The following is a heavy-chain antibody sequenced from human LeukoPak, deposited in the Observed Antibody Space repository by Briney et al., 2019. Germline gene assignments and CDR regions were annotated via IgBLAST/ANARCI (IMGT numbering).Heavy chain of an antibody. CDR3: ARDAGYCTNGVCYEDY. CDR1: GFTFSSYS. Sequence: GGSLRLSCAASGFTFSSYSMNWVRQAPGKGLEWVSSISSSSSYIYYADSVKGRFTISRDNAKNSLYLQMNSLRAEDTAVYHCARDAGYCTNGVCYEDYWGQGTLVTVSS. V-gene: IGHV3-21*01. CDR2: ISSSSSYI. D-gene: IGHD2-8*01. J-gene: IGHJ4*02.